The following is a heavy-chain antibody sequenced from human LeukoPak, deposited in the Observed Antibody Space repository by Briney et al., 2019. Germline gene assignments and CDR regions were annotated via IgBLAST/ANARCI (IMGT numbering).Heavy chain of an antibody. CDR1: GFTFSDYY. CDR3: ARGASTSPDY. J-gene: IGHJ4*02. Sequence: GGSLRLSCAASGFTFSDYYMSWIRQAPGKGPEWISYISSSGSSMYYADSVKGRFTISRDNAKSSLFLQMNSLRAEDTAVYYCARGASTSPDYWGQGTLVIVSS. CDR2: ISSSGSSM. V-gene: IGHV3-11*01.